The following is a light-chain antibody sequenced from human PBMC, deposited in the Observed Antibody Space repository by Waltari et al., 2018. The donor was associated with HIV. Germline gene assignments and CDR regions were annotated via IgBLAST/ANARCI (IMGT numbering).Light chain of an antibody. CDR3: MQALHTPT. Sequence: DILMTQSPLSLPVTPGEPASISCRASQSILHSNGYNYLDWYLQKPGPSPQLLIYLGANRASGVPDRFSGSGSGTDFPLKSSRGEAEDVGVYYCMQALHTPTFGQGTKLEIK. CDR1: QSILHSNGYNY. J-gene: IGKJ2*01. V-gene: IGKV2-28*01. CDR2: LGA.